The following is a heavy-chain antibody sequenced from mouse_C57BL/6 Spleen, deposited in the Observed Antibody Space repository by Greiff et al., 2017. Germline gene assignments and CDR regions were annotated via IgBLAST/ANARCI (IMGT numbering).Heavy chain of an antibody. CDR1: GYTFTSYW. Sequence: QVQLQQPGAELVRPGTSVKLSCKASGYTFTSYWMHWVKQRPGQGLEWIGVIDPSDSYTNYNQKFKGKATLTVDTSSSTAYMQLSSLTSEDSAVYYCARRYGSSDWYFDVWGTGTTVTVSS. V-gene: IGHV1-59*01. J-gene: IGHJ1*03. D-gene: IGHD1-1*01. CDR3: ARRYGSSDWYFDV. CDR2: IDPSDSYT.